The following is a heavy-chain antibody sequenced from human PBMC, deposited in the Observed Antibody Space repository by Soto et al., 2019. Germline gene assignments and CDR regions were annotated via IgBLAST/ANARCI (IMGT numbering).Heavy chain of an antibody. CDR1: GGSFSGYY. CDR2: INHSGST. J-gene: IGHJ6*02. V-gene: IGHV4-34*01. D-gene: IGHD3-3*01. CDR3: ARGGDFWSGYYTRYYYGMDV. Sequence: SETLSLTCAVYGGSFSGYYWSWIRQPPGKGLEWIGEINHSGSTNYNPSLKSRVTISVDTSKNQFSLKLSSVTAADTAVYYCARGGDFWSGYYTRYYYGMDVWGQGTTVTVSS.